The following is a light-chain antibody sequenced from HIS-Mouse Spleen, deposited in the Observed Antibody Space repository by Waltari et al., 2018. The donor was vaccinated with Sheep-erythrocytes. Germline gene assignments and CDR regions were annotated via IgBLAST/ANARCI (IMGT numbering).Light chain of an antibody. J-gene: IGLJ3*02. CDR3: AAWDDSLSGNWV. Sequence: QSALTQPASVSGSPGQSITISCSGSSSNIGSNYVYWYQQLPGTAPKLLIYRNNQRPSGVPDRFSGSKSGTSASLAISGLRSEDEADYYCAAWDDSLSGNWVFGGGTKLTVL. V-gene: IGLV1-47*01. CDR2: RNN. CDR1: SSNIGSNY.